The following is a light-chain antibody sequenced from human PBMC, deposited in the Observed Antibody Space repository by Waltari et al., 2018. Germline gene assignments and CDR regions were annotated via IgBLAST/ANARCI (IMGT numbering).Light chain of an antibody. CDR2: GAS. Sequence: EIVLTQSPGTLSLSPGERATLSCRASQRVSSSYLAWYQQKPGQAPRLLIYGASSRATGIPDRFSCSGSGTDFTLTISRLEPEDFAVYYCQQYGSSPLTFGGGTKVEI. V-gene: IGKV3-20*01. CDR1: QRVSSSY. CDR3: QQYGSSPLT. J-gene: IGKJ4*01.